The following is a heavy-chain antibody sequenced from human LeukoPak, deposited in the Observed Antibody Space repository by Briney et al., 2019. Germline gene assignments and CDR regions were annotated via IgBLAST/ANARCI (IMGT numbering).Heavy chain of an antibody. CDR2: IYYSGST. CDR3: ARQVGWLPDGDFDD. J-gene: IGHJ4*02. D-gene: IGHD5-12*01. Sequence: SETLSLTCTVSGGSISSSSFYWGWLRQPPGKGLEWLGSIYYSGSTYYNPSLKSRVTISVDTFKNQFFLKLSFLSAAAPASYSCARQVGWLPDGDFDDWGQGTLVTVSS. CDR1: GGSISSSSFY. V-gene: IGHV4-39*01.